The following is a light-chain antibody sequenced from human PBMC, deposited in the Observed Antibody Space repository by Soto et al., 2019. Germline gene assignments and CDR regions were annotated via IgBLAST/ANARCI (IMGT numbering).Light chain of an antibody. Sequence: SYELTQPPSVSVSPGQTASIPCSGDALAKQYAYWYPQKPGHAPVLVIYKDSERPSGIPERFSGSSSGTTVTLTISGVQAEDEADYYCQSADISGPYVFGIGTKLTVL. CDR3: QSADISGPYV. CDR1: ALAKQY. J-gene: IGLJ1*01. V-gene: IGLV3-25*03. CDR2: KDS.